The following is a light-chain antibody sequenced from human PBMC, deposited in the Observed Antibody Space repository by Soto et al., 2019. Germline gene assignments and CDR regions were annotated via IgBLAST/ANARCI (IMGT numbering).Light chain of an antibody. V-gene: IGKV3-20*01. CDR3: QQYGSTPRT. CDR1: QSRGSNF. Sequence: EIVLTQSPRTLSLSPGERAALSCKTSQSRGSNFLAWYQHKPGQAPRLLIYASSNRATGIPDRFSGSASGTDFTLTISRLEPEDFAVYCCQQYGSTPRTFGQGTKVDIK. CDR2: ASS. J-gene: IGKJ1*01.